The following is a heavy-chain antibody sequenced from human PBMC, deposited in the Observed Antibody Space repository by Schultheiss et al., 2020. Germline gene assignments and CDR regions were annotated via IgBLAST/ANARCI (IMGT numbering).Heavy chain of an antibody. CDR2: INHSGST. V-gene: IGHV4-34*01. J-gene: IGHJ4*02. CDR1: GGSFSVYY. D-gene: IGHD3-3*01. Sequence: SETLSLTCAVYGGSFSVYYWSWIRQPPGKGLEWIGEINHSGSTNYNPSLKSRVTISVDTSKNQFSLKLSSVTAADTAVYYCVLTRSGYYYFDYWGQGTLVTVSS. CDR3: VLTRSGYYYFDY.